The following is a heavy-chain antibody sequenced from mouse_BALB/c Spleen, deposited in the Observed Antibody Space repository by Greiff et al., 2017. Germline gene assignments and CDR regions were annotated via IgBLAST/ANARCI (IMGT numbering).Heavy chain of an antibody. CDR2: ISYSGST. D-gene: IGHD2-4*01. Sequence: EVKLVESGPGLVKPSQSLSLTCTVTGYSITSDYAWNWIRQFPGNKLEWMGYISYSGSTSYNPSLKSRISITRDTSKNQFFLQLNPVTTEDTATYYCARAMITYYYAMDYWGQGTSVTVSS. V-gene: IGHV3-2*02. CDR1: GYSITSDYA. J-gene: IGHJ4*01. CDR3: ARAMITYYYAMDY.